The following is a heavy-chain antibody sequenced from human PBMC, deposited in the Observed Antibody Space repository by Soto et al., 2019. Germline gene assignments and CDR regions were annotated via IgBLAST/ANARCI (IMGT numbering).Heavy chain of an antibody. D-gene: IGHD5-12*01. CDR3: ARAGNSGETFDP. CDR2: IYYSGSI. CDR1: GDSISSYY. J-gene: IGHJ5*02. V-gene: IGHV4-59*01. Sequence: QVQLQESGPGLVKPSETLSLTCTVSGDSISSYYWSWIRPPGKGLEWIGYIYYSGSINYNPSLKSRVTISVDTSKNQFSLKLSSVTAADTAVYYCARAGNSGETFDPWGQGTLVTVSS.